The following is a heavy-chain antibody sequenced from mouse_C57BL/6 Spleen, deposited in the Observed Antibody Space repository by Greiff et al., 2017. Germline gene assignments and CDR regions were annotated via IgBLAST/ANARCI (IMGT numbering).Heavy chain of an antibody. Sequence: VQLQQPGAELVKPGASVKLSCKASGYTFTSYWMHWVKQRPGQGLEWIGMIHPNSGSTNYNEKFKSKATLTVDKSSSTAYMQLSSLTSEDSAVYYCARPHSNYEDWFAYWGQGTLVTVSA. J-gene: IGHJ3*01. V-gene: IGHV1-64*01. CDR3: ARPHSNYEDWFAY. CDR2: IHPNSGST. D-gene: IGHD2-5*01. CDR1: GYTFTSYW.